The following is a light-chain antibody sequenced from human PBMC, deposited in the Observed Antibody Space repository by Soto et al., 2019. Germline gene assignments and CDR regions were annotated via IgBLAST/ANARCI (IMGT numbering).Light chain of an antibody. J-gene: IGLJ2*01. V-gene: IGLV2-23*01. CDR1: SSDVGSYNL. Sequence: QSVLTQPASVSGSPGQSITISCTGTSSDVGSYNLVSWYQQHPGKAPKLMIYEGSKRPSGVSNRFSGSKSGNTASLTISGLQAEDEDDYYCCSYAGSSTSYVVFGGGTKLTVL. CDR3: CSYAGSSTSYVV. CDR2: EGS.